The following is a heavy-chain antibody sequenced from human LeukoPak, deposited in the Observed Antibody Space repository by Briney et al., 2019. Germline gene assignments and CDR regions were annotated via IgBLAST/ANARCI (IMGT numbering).Heavy chain of an antibody. D-gene: IGHD5-12*01. CDR2: VSSSGSTI. CDR1: GFTFSDYY. J-gene: IGHJ4*02. V-gene: IGHV3-11*01. CDR3: SKDRAGYSGARGFDY. Sequence: PGGSLKLSCAASGFTFSDYYMSWIRQAPGKGLEWVSYVSSSGSTIYYADSVKGRFTISRDNAKNSLYLQMNSLRAEDTAVYYCSKDRAGYSGARGFDYWGQGTLVTLSS.